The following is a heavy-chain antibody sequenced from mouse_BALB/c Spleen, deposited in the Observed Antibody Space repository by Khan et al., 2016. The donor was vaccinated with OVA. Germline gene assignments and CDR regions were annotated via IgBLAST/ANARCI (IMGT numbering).Heavy chain of an antibody. J-gene: IGHJ3*01. D-gene: IGHD1-1*01. Sequence: EVELVESGGDLVKPGGSLKLSCATSGFTFSTFGMSWVRQSPDRRLEWVATISTGGFYTFYPDIVKGRFTISRDNAKSTLYLQMSSLKSEDTAIYYCARLAYYYNSEGFAYWGQGTLVTVSA. CDR3: ARLAYYYNSEGFAY. V-gene: IGHV5-6*01. CDR2: ISTGGFYT. CDR1: GFTFSTFG.